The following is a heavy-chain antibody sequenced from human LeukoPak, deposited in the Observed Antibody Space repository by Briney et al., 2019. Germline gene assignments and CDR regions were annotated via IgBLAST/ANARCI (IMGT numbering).Heavy chain of an antibody. J-gene: IGHJ4*02. CDR2: IKQDGSDI. D-gene: IGHD1-26*01. CDR1: GCILRDYW. Sequence: GWSLPLSRAASGCILRDYWMSWVRQAPAKGREGVGMIKQDGSDIHYVDSVKGRFTIAKDNAKYSLYLQMDSLRAEDTAVYYCARDILRVGVTLYFDDWGQGNLVTVSS. V-gene: IGHV3-7*01. CDR3: ARDILRVGVTLYFDD.